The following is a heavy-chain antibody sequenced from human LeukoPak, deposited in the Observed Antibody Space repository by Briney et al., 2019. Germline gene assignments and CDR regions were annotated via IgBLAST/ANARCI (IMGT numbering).Heavy chain of an antibody. J-gene: IGHJ4*02. Sequence: HTGGSLRLSCAASGFTFSRYPLHWVRQAPGKGLEWVAVISYDGKVKYYADSVKGRFSISRDDSNNALYLQMNNLRIEDTAVYYCARDALPGYGDYFDYWGQGTLVTVSS. CDR3: ARDALPGYGDYFDY. D-gene: IGHD4-17*01. CDR1: GFTFSRYP. V-gene: IGHV3-30*04. CDR2: ISYDGKVK.